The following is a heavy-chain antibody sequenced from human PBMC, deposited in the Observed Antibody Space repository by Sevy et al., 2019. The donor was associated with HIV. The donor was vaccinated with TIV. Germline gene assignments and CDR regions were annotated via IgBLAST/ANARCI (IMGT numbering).Heavy chain of an antibody. CDR2: LSFGCGEI. Sequence: GGSLRLSCAASGFTFSKYSMSWVRQPPGKVLEWVSTLSFGCGEINYADSVNGRFTISRDNSKSSVYLQMNNLRPEDTAVYYCAREGCTKPHDYWGQGTLVTVSS. D-gene: IGHD2-8*01. CDR3: AREGCTKPHDY. V-gene: IGHV3-23*01. J-gene: IGHJ4*02. CDR1: GFTFSKYS.